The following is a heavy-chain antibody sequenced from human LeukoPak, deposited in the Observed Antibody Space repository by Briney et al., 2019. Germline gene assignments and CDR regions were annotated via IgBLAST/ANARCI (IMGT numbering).Heavy chain of an antibody. CDR3: AKVPSYGSGSYYKDYYYYYYMDV. Sequence: GGSLRLSCATSGFTFSSYAMSWVRQAPGKGLEWVSAISGSGGSTYYADSVKGRFTISRDNSKNTLYLQMNSLRAEDTAVYYCAKVPSYGSGSYYKDYYYYYYMDVWGKGTTVTVSS. CDR1: GFTFSSYA. D-gene: IGHD3-10*01. J-gene: IGHJ6*03. CDR2: ISGSGGST. V-gene: IGHV3-23*01.